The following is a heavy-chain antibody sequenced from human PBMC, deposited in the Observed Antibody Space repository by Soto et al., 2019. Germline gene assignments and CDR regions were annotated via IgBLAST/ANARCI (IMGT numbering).Heavy chain of an antibody. CDR3: TTGGTHTWRLDP. J-gene: IGHJ5*02. CDR2: IRSKDKNYAT. D-gene: IGHD1-1*01. V-gene: IGHV3-73*01. Sequence: EVQLVQSGGGMVQSGGSLELSCAASGYAFSATPVHWVRQASGKGLAWVGRIRSKDKNYATAFAASVKGRFTVSRDDSKNMAFLHMHSLKNDDTAVYYCTTGGTHTWRLDPWGQGALVTVSS. CDR1: GYAFSATP.